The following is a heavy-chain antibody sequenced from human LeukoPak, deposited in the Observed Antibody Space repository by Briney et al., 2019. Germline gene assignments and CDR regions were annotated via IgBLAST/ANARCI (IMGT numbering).Heavy chain of an antibody. J-gene: IGHJ4*02. Sequence: GESLKISCKGSGYSFTSYWIGWVRQMPGKGLELMGIIFPGDSDTRDNPSFQGQVTISVDKSIDTAYLQWSSLKASDTAMYYCARQGSKGFDYWGQGTLVTVSS. CDR2: IFPGDSDT. CDR1: GYSFTSYW. CDR3: ARQGSKGFDY. D-gene: IGHD6-6*01. V-gene: IGHV5-51*01.